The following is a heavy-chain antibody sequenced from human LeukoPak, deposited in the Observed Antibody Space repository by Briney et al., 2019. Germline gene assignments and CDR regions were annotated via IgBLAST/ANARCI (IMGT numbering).Heavy chain of an antibody. CDR2: IKQDGSGE. Sequence: GGSLRLSCAASGFTFSHNWMSWVRQAPGKGLEWVASIKQDGSGEHYVDSVKGRFTISRDNAKNSLYLQMNSLRAEDTAVYYCARDHYNWTPDQGYKVFDYWGQGTLVTVSS. CDR1: GFTFSHNW. V-gene: IGHV3-7*01. CDR3: ARDHYNWTPDQGYKVFDY. J-gene: IGHJ4*02. D-gene: IGHD1-20*01.